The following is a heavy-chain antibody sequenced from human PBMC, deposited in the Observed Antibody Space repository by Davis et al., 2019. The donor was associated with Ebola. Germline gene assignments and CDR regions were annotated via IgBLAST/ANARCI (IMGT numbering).Heavy chain of an antibody. V-gene: IGHV1-18*01. D-gene: IGHD2-15*01. CDR2: ISAYNGNT. Sequence: ASVKDSCKASGYTFTSYGISWVRQAPGQGLEWMGWISAYNGNTNYAQKLQGRVTMTTDTSTSTAYMELRSLRSDDTAVYYCASLGYCSGGSCYKNTFDIWGQGTMVTVSS. CDR3: ASLGYCSGGSCYKNTFDI. J-gene: IGHJ3*02. CDR1: GYTFTSYG.